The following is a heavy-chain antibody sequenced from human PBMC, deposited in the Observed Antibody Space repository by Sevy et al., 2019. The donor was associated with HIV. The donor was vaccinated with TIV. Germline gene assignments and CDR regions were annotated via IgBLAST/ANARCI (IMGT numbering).Heavy chain of an antibody. CDR1: GFIFSNYV. J-gene: IGHJ5*02. D-gene: IGHD2-21*01. V-gene: IGHV3-23*01. CDR3: AKGDVQNTRAGVDP. CDR2: ITKSGDIT. Sequence: GGSLRLSCAASGFIFSNYVMSWVRQLPGKRLEWVSSITKSGDITFYGDSVKGRFTVSRDNSKNTMYLHMNSLGAEDTAIYYCAKGDVQNTRAGVDPWGQGTLVTVSS.